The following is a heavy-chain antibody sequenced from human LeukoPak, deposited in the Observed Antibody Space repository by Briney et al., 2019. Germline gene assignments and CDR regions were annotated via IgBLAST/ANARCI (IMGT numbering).Heavy chain of an antibody. CDR3: ARFLAGSSWHDAFDI. J-gene: IGHJ3*02. Sequence: GGSLRLSRAASGFTFSSYWMSWVRQAPGKGLEWVANIKQDGSEKYYVDSVKGRFTISRDNAKNSLYLQMNSLRAEDTAVYYCARFLAGSSWHDAFDIWGEGTMVTVSS. V-gene: IGHV3-7*01. CDR1: GFTFSSYW. CDR2: IKQDGSEK. D-gene: IGHD6-13*01.